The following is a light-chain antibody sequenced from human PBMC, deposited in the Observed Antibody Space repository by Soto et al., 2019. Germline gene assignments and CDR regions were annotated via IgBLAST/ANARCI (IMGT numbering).Light chain of an antibody. J-gene: IGKJ1*01. CDR1: QTISSY. V-gene: IGKV1-39*01. CDR2: AAS. Sequence: DIQMTQSPPSLPASVGDRDTITCRAGQTISSYLKWYQQKPGKAPKLLIYAASNLQSGVPSRFSGTGSGTDFTLTISSLQTEDFATYYCQQRYSTLGTFGQGTKVDIK. CDR3: QQRYSTLGT.